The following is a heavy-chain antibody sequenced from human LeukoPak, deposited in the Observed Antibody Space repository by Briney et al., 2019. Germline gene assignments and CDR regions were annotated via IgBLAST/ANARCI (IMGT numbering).Heavy chain of an antibody. V-gene: IGHV3-53*01. Sequence: GGSLRLSCAASGFTVNSNYLSWVRQAPGKGLEWVSTLYNTGNTYYANSVKGRFSISRDNSKNTLFLQMNSLRAEDTAVYYCARLTPAAGRLYFVDWGPGTLVAVSS. CDR1: GFTVNSNY. CDR3: ARLTPAAGRLYFVD. J-gene: IGHJ4*02. CDR2: LYNTGNT. D-gene: IGHD6-13*01.